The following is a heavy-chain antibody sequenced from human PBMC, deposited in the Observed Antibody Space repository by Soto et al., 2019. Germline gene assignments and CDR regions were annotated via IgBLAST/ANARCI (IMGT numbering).Heavy chain of an antibody. J-gene: IGHJ6*02. Sequence: PGGPLRLSCAAAGFTFSDYYMSWIRQAPGKGLEWVSYISSSSSYTNYADSVKGRFTISRDNAKNSLYLQMNSLRAEDTAVYYCARDRDILTGYYTYGMDVWGQGTTVTVSS. CDR3: ARDRDILTGYYTYGMDV. V-gene: IGHV3-11*05. CDR1: GFTFSDYY. D-gene: IGHD3-9*01. CDR2: ISSSSSYT.